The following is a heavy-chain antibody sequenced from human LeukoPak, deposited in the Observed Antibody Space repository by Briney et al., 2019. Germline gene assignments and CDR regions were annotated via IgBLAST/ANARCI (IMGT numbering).Heavy chain of an antibody. Sequence: GASVKVSCKASGYTFTSYGISWVRQAPGQGLEWMGWISAYNGNTNYAQKLQGRVTMTTDTSTSTAYMELRSLRSDDTAVYYCARDRSTDLTGYSDYWGQGTLVTVSS. CDR3: ARDRSTDLTGYSDY. CDR1: GYTFTSYG. CDR2: ISAYNGNT. V-gene: IGHV1-18*01. J-gene: IGHJ4*02. D-gene: IGHD1-14*01.